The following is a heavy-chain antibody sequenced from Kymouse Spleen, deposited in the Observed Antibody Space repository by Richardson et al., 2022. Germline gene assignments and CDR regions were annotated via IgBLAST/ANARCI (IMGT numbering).Heavy chain of an antibody. CDR2: IRSKANSYAT. CDR3: TCGSFLWDY. V-gene: IGHV3-73*02. D-gene: IGHD1-26*01. Sequence: EVQLVESGGGLVQPGGSLKLSCAASGFTFSGSAMHWVRQASGKGLEWVGRIRSKANSYATAYAASVKGRFTISRDDSKNTAYLQMNSLKTEDTAVYYCTCGSFLWDYWGQGTLVTVSS. CDR1: GFTFSGSA. J-gene: IGHJ4*02.